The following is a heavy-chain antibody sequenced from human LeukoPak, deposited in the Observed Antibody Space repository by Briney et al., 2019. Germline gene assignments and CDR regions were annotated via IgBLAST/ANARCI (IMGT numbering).Heavy chain of an antibody. V-gene: IGHV1-8*01. CDR2: MNPNSGNT. CDR3: AREQSDGDYGVDY. CDR1: GYTFTSYD. Sequence: ASVTVSCKASGYTFTSYDINWVRRAPGQGLEWMGWMNPNSGNTVYAQTFQGRVTMTRNTSISTAYMELSSLRSEDTAVYYCAREQSDGDYGVDYWGQGTLVTVSS. J-gene: IGHJ4*02. D-gene: IGHD4-17*01.